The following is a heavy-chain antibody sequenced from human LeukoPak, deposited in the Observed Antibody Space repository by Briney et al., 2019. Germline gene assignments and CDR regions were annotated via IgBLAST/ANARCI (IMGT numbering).Heavy chain of an antibody. J-gene: IGHJ4*02. CDR1: GFTVSSNY. Sequence: GGSLRLSCAASGFTVSSNYMTWVRQAPGKGLKWVSHIYSGGSTFYADSVKGRFTISRGNSKNTLYLQMNSLRAEDTAVYYCAKDFSVYYYDSRVLDYWGQGTLVTVSS. V-gene: IGHV3-53*01. CDR3: AKDFSVYYYDSRVLDY. CDR2: IYSGGST. D-gene: IGHD3-22*01.